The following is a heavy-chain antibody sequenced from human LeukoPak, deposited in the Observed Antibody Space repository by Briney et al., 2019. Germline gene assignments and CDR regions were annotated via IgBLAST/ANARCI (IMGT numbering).Heavy chain of an antibody. CDR1: GGSISSYY. V-gene: IGHV4-59*08. CDR2: IYYSGSA. D-gene: IGHD6-6*01. CDR3: ARPSSSTVDDAFDI. Sequence: SETLSVTCTVSGGSISSYYWSWIRQPPGKGVEWIGYIYYSGSANYNPSLKSRVTISVDTSKNQFSLKLSSVTAADTAVYYCARPSSSTVDDAFDIWGQGTMVTVSS. J-gene: IGHJ3*02.